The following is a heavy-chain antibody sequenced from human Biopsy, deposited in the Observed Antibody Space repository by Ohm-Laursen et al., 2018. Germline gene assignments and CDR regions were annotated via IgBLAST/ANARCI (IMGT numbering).Heavy chain of an antibody. CDR2: INPSGSDA. V-gene: IGHV1-46*01. Sequence: ASVKVSCKASGYTFTNYYMHWVRQAPGQGLEWMGIINPSGSDATYAQKFQGGVTMTRDTSTSTAYMDLSSLRSEGTAVYYCAADSGSGSHFRFDYWGQGALVSVSS. CDR3: AADSGSGSHFRFDY. D-gene: IGHD3-10*01. J-gene: IGHJ4*02. CDR1: GYTFTNYY.